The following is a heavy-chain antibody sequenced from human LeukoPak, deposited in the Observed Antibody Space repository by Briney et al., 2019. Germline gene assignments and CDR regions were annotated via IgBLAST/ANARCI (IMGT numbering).Heavy chain of an antibody. CDR1: GFTFSSYS. Sequence: PGGSLRLSCAASGFTFSSYSMNWVRQAPGKGLECVSSISSSSSYIYYADSVKGRFTISKDNAKNSLYLQMNSLRAEDTAVYYCARGGYSGSYPSFDYWGQGTLVTVSS. D-gene: IGHD1-26*01. CDR2: ISSSSSYI. CDR3: ARGGYSGSYPSFDY. V-gene: IGHV3-21*01. J-gene: IGHJ4*02.